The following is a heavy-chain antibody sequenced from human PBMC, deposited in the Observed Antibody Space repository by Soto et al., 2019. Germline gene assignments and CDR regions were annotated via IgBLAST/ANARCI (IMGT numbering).Heavy chain of an antibody. CDR2: IYYSGST. D-gene: IGHD3-10*01. V-gene: IGHV4-30-4*01. J-gene: IGHJ6*02. Sequence: PSETLSLTCTVSGGTISSGDYYWSWIRQPPGKGLEWIGYIYYSGSTYYNPSLKSRVTISVDTSKNQFSLKLSSVTAADTAVYYCARGPIRSHYYYYGMDVWVQGTTVTVS. CDR3: ARGPIRSHYYYYGMDV. CDR1: GGTISSGDYY.